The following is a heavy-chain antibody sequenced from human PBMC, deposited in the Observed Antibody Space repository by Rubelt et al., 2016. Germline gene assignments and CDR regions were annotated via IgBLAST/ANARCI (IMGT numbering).Heavy chain of an antibody. J-gene: IGHJ4*02. CDR3: ARDLNSGYCSGGSCNQFDY. CDR2: ISYDGSNK. D-gene: IGHD2-15*01. V-gene: IGHV3-30*04. Sequence: GLEWVAVISYDGSNKYYADSVKGRFTISRDNSKNTLYLQINSLRAEDTAVYYCARDLNSGYCSGGSCNQFDYWGQGTLVTVSS.